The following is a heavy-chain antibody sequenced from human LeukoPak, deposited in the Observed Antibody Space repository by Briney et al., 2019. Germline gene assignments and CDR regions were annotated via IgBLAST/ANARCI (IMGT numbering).Heavy chain of an antibody. V-gene: IGHV3-7*01. Sequence: SGGSLRLSCAASGFTFSSYAMSWVRQAPGKGLEWVANIKQDGSEKYYVDSVKGRFTISRDNAKNSLYLQMNSLRAEDTAVYYCARDWGYYGSGRGDYWGQGTLVTVSS. CDR3: ARDWGYYGSGRGDY. CDR2: IKQDGSEK. D-gene: IGHD3-10*01. J-gene: IGHJ4*02. CDR1: GFTFSSYA.